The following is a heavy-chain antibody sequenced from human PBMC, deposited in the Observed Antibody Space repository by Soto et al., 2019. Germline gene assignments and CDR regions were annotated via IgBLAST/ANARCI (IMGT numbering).Heavy chain of an antibody. CDR1: GFTVSGHY. D-gene: IGHD6-6*01. CDR2: IYSGGST. V-gene: IGHV3-66*01. CDR3: ARDRTISDYRSSGALGL. Sequence: EVQLLESGGGLVQPGGSLRLSCAVSGFTVSGHYMSWVRQAPGKGLEWVSVIYSGGSTYYANSVTGRFTISRDNSRNTVYLQMNSLRAEDTAVYYCARDRTISDYRSSGALGLWGQGTMVSVSS. J-gene: IGHJ4*02.